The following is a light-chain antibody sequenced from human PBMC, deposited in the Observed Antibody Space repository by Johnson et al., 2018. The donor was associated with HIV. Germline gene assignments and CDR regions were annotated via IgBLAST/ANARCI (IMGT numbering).Light chain of an antibody. CDR2: DNN. J-gene: IGLJ1*01. V-gene: IGLV1-51*01. CDR3: GTWDSSLSALYV. Sequence: QSVLSQPPSMSAAPGQKVTISCSASSSNIGNNYVSWYQQLPGTAPKLLIYDNNKRPSGIPDRFSGSKSGTSATLGITGLQTGDEADYYCGTWDSSLSALYVFGTGTKVTVL. CDR1: SSNIGNNY.